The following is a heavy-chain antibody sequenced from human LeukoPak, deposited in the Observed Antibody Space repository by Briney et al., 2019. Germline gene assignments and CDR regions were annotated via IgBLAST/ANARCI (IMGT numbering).Heavy chain of an antibody. CDR3: ATKVLRSGYTYGFGNY. V-gene: IGHV1-24*01. D-gene: IGHD5-18*01. CDR2: FDPEDGET. CDR1: GYTLTELS. J-gene: IGHJ4*02. Sequence: ASVKVSCKVSGYTLTELSMHWVRQAPGKGLEWMGGFDPEDGETIYAQKFQGRVTMTEDTSTDTAYTELSSLRSEDTAVYYCATKVLRSGYTYGFGNYWGQGTLVTVSS.